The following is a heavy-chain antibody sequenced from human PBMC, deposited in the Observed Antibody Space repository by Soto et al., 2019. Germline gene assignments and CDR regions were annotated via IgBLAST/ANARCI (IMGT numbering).Heavy chain of an antibody. Sequence: PSETLSLTCAVYGGSFSGYYWSWIRQPPWKGLEWIGEINHSGSTTYNPSLKSRVTISVDTSKNQFSLKLSSVTAADTAVYYCARARVLLWFGELFWDYYYGMDVWGQGTTVTVSS. D-gene: IGHD3-10*01. V-gene: IGHV4-34*01. CDR3: ARARVLLWFGELFWDYYYGMDV. CDR2: INHSGST. CDR1: GGSFSGYY. J-gene: IGHJ6*02.